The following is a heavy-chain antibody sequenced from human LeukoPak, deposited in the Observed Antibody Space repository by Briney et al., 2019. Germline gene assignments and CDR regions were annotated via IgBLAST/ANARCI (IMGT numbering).Heavy chain of an antibody. D-gene: IGHD5-18*01. Sequence: GGSLRLSCAASGFTFSSYEMNWVRQAPGKGLEWVSYISSSSSTIYYADSEKGRFTISRDNAKNSLYLQMNSLRAEDTAVYYCASWMSGSAVGENTAMVGGNGDYWGQGTLVTVSS. J-gene: IGHJ4*02. CDR3: ASWMSGSAVGENTAMVGGNGDY. CDR2: ISSSSSTI. V-gene: IGHV3-48*01. CDR1: GFTFSSYE.